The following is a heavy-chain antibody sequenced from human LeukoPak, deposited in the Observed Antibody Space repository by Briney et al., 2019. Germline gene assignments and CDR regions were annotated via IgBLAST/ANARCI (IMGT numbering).Heavy chain of an antibody. J-gene: IGHJ4*02. CDR1: GFTFSSYW. CDR2: IKQGGSEK. CDR3: ARDRGVTASCFDY. D-gene: IGHD2-21*02. Sequence: PGGSLRLSCAASGFTFSSYWMSWVRQAPGKGLEWVANIKQGGSEKYYVDSVKGRFTISRDNAKNSLYLQVNSLRAEDTAVYYCARDRGVTASCFDYWGQGTLVTVSS. V-gene: IGHV3-7*03.